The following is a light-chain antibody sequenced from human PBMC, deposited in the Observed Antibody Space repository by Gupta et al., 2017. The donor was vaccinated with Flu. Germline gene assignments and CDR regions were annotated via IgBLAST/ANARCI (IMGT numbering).Light chain of an antibody. J-gene: IGLJ2*01. V-gene: IGLV3-10*01. CDR1: SLKKKY. CDR3: YASDRDGDNRGL. Sequence: QTTSITCAGASLKKKYAYWYQQKPAQAPAMLIYEDDERRSGGPASFFGSSSGTGATFTIIGAHEEEEADYFYYASDRDGDNRGLFGGGTKLTVL. CDR2: EDD.